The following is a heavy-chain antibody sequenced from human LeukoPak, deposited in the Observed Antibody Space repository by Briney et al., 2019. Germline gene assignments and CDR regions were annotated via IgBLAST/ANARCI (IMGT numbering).Heavy chain of an antibody. CDR1: GGSISSYY. J-gene: IGHJ5*02. Sequence: SETLSLTCTVSGGSISSYYWSWIRQPPGKGLEWIGYIYYSGSTNYNPSLKSRVTISVDTSKNQFSLKLSSVTAADTAVYYCASSRDENTGYCSGSRCWRAPLSGWFDPWGQGTLVTFSS. D-gene: IGHD2-15*01. V-gene: IGHV4-59*08. CDR2: IYYSGST. CDR3: ASSRDENTGYCSGSRCWRAPLSGWFDP.